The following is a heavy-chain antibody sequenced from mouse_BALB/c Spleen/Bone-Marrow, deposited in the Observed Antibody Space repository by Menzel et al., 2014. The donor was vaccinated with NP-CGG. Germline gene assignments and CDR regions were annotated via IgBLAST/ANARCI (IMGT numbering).Heavy chain of an antibody. V-gene: IGHV2-9*02. D-gene: IGHD1-1*01. CDR1: GFSLTSYG. J-gene: IGHJ1*01. Sequence: VKVVESGPGLVAPSQSLSITCTVSGFSLTSYGVHWVRQPPGKGLEWLGLIWAGGSTNYNSALMSRLSISKDNSKSQVFLKMNSLQTDDTAMYCCARKDYGSRGGYFNVWGAGTTVTVSS. CDR3: ARKDYGSRGGYFNV. CDR2: IWAGGST.